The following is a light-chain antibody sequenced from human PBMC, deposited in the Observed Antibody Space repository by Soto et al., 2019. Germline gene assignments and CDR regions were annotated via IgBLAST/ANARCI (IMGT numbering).Light chain of an antibody. CDR1: SSDVGSYSL. CDR3: TTIAGGTPHV. CDR2: EDI. V-gene: IGLV2-23*01. J-gene: IGLJ1*01. Sequence: QSVLTQPASVSGSPGQSITISCTGTSSDVGSYSLLSWYQHHPGKAPKLIIYEDIKGPSGVSNRFSGSKSGNTASLRISGLQALDETDYSCTTIAGGTPHVFRTGTKVPVL.